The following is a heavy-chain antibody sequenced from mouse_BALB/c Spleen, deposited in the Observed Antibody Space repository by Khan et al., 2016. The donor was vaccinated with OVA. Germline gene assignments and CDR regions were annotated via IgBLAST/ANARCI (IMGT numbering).Heavy chain of an antibody. CDR1: GFSLTDYA. CDR2: IWGGGSK. J-gene: IGHJ4*01. Sequence: QMQLEESGPGLVAPSQSLSITCTVSGFSLTDYAVSWIRQPPGKGLEWLGVIWGGGSKYYNSALKSRLSISKDNSKSQVFLKMNSLQTEDTAMYYGAKDPPYYAMDYWGQGTSVTVSS. V-gene: IGHV2-6-5*01. CDR3: AKDPPYYAMDY.